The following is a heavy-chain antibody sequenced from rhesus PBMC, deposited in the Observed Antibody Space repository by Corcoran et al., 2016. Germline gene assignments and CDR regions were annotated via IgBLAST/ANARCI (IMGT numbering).Heavy chain of an antibody. CDR2: SKGDVGPT. CDR3: ARNGDFDV. V-gene: IGHV4-80*01. D-gene: IGHD2-39*01. J-gene: IGHJ5-1*01. Sequence: QVQLQESGPGLVKPSETLSLSCAVSGASLTTNWWTWLRPPPGKGLEWVGDSKGDVGPTYYNPSLRSRVTRSKDASTNQFSLELRSWTAADTAVYYCARNGDFDVWGPGVLVTVSS. CDR1: GASLTTNW.